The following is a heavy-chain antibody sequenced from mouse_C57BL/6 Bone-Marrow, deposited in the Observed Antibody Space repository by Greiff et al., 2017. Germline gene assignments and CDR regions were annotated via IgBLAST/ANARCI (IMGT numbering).Heavy chain of an antibody. CDR3: ASRWLLAY. CDR1: GFTFSSYG. CDR2: ISSGGSYT. D-gene: IGHD2-3*01. V-gene: IGHV5-6*02. J-gene: IGHJ2*01. Sequence: EVMLVESGGDLVKPGGSLKLSCAASGFTFSSYGMSWVRQTPDKRLEWVATISSGGSYTYYPDSVKGRFTISRDNAKNTLYLQMGSLKSEDTAMYYCASRWLLAYWGQGTTLTVSS.